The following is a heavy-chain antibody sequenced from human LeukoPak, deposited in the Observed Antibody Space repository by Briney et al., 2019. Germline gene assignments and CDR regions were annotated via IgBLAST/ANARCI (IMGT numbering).Heavy chain of an antibody. V-gene: IGHV3-30-3*01. Sequence: GGSLRLSCAASGFTFSNAYMNWVRQAPGKGLEWVTFTSYDGSKKYYADSVKGRFTISRDNSENTLYLQMDSLRTEDTALYYCARGPTAGWSSADYWGQGTLVTVSS. CDR1: GFTFSNAY. J-gene: IGHJ4*02. D-gene: IGHD6-19*01. CDR2: TSYDGSKK. CDR3: ARGPTAGWSSADY.